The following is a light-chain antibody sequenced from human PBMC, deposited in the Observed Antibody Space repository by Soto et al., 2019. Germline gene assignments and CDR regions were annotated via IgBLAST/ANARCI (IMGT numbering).Light chain of an antibody. Sequence: EVVMTQSPATLPVSPGERATLFCWASQIINYNVAWYQQKPGQAPRLLMYGATTRATDIPARFSGGQPGTEFTLTISSLQYDDSAVHYCQQYHQWPPVTFGGGTKVDIK. CDR2: GAT. V-gene: IGKV3D-15*01. CDR1: QIINYN. CDR3: QQYHQWPPVT. J-gene: IGKJ4*01.